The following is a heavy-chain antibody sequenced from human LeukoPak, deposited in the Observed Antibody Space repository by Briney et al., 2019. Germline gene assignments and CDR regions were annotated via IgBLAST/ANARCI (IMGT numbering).Heavy chain of an antibody. J-gene: IGHJ4*02. CDR3: ARAGNNWSFDY. Sequence: SETLSLTCTVSGGSISSYYWSWIRQPPGKGLEWIGYIYYSGSTNYNPSLNSRVTISVDTSKNQFSLRLSSVTAADTAVYYCARAGNNWSFDYWGQGTLVTVSS. V-gene: IGHV4-59*01. CDR1: GGSISSYY. CDR2: IYYSGST. D-gene: IGHD1-1*01.